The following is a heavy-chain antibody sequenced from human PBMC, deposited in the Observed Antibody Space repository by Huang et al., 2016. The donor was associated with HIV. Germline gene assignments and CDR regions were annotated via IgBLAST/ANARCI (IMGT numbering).Heavy chain of an antibody. D-gene: IGHD2-21*01. J-gene: IGHJ3*02. CDR2: FAPEHGGT. CDR3: ATGFDTYYDI. CDR1: GYTLTELS. V-gene: IGHV1-24*01. Sequence: QVQLVQSGAEVKKPGASVKVSGKVSGYTLTELSIHWVRQAPGTGLEWMGVFAPEHGGTNYAQTFQGRVTMTEDTSTDTAYMELNSLESEDTAVYYCATGFDTYYDIWGQGTMVIVSS.